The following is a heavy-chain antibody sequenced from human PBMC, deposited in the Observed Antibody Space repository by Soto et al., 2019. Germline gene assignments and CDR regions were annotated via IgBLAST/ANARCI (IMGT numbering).Heavy chain of an antibody. CDR2: ISGSGGST. D-gene: IGHD3-3*01. Sequence: GGSLRLSXAASGFTFSSYAMSWVRQAPGKGLEWVSAISGSGGSTYYADSVKGRFTISRDNSKNTLYLQMNSLRAEDTAVYYCAKDLGFWSGYYYYYGMDVWGQGTTVTVSS. CDR1: GFTFSSYA. J-gene: IGHJ6*02. CDR3: AKDLGFWSGYYYYYGMDV. V-gene: IGHV3-23*01.